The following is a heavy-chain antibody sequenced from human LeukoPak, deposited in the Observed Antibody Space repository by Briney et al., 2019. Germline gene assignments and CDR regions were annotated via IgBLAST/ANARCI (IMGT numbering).Heavy chain of an antibody. CDR3: ASWGAGTIFGVVTSIKDNWFDP. D-gene: IGHD3-3*01. Sequence: GESLEISRKGSGYSFTSYWIGWVRQMPGKGLEWMGIIYPGDSDTRYSPSFQGQVTISADKSISTAYLQWSSLKASDTAMYYCASWGAGTIFGVVTSIKDNWFDPWGQGTLVTVSS. V-gene: IGHV5-51*01. CDR1: GYSFTSYW. CDR2: IYPGDSDT. J-gene: IGHJ5*02.